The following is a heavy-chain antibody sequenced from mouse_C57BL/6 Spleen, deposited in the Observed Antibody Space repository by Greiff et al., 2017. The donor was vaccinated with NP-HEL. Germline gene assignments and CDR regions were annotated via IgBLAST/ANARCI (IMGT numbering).Heavy chain of an antibody. CDR1: GYSITSGYD. V-gene: IGHV3-1*01. J-gene: IGHJ2*01. Sequence: EVQLQQSGPGMVKPSQSLSLTCTVTGYSITSGYDWHLIRHFPGNKLEWMGYISYSGSTNYNPYLKSEISITHDTSKNHFFLKLNSVTTEDAATDYCARGDDYDGTPFDYWGQGTTLTVSS. CDR3: ARGDDYDGTPFDY. CDR2: ISYSGST. D-gene: IGHD2-4*01.